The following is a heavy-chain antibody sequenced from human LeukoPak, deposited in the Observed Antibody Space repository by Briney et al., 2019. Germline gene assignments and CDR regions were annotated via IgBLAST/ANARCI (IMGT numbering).Heavy chain of an antibody. V-gene: IGHV4-61*01. D-gene: IGHD2-8*02. Sequence: SETLSLTCTVSGGSVSSGSYYWTWIRQPSGKGLEWIGYISYSGSTNFNPPLKSRVTISVDTSKNQFSLNLSSVTAADTAVYYCARRGTGGRSFDIWGQGTMVTVSS. CDR2: ISYSGST. J-gene: IGHJ3*02. CDR1: GGSVSSGSYY. CDR3: ARRGTGGRSFDI.